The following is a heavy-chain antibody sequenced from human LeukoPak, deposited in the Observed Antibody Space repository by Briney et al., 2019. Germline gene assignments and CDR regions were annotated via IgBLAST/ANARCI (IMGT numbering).Heavy chain of an antibody. J-gene: IGHJ6*03. D-gene: IGHD3-3*01. V-gene: IGHV3-72*01. Sequence: GGSLRLSCAASGFTFSDHYMGWVRQAPGKGLEWVGRIRNKADSFATEYAASVKGRFTISRDDSNNSLYLQMNSLRAEDTAVYYCARGQQDDFWSGEGFYYYYMDVWGKGTTVTVSS. CDR3: ARGQQDDFWSGEGFYYYYMDV. CDR1: GFTFSDHY. CDR2: IRNKADSFAT.